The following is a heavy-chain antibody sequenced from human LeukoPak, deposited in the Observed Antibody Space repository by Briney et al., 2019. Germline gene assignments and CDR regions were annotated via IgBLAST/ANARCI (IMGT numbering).Heavy chain of an antibody. CDR1: GFTFSSYS. D-gene: IGHD5-12*01. CDR2: ISSSSSYI. CDR3: ARSGGAGYSGYDRDFDY. J-gene: IGHJ4*02. V-gene: IGHV3-21*01. Sequence: PGGSLRLSCAASGFTFSSYSMNWVRQAPGKGLEWVSSISSSSSYIYYADSVEGRFTISRDNAKNSLYLQMNSLRAEDTAVYYCARSGGAGYSGYDRDFDYWGQGTLVTVSS.